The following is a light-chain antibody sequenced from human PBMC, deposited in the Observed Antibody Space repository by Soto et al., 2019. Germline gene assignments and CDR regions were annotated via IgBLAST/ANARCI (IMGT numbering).Light chain of an antibody. Sequence: EIVFTQSPGTLSFSPGEIATLSCRASQSVSSSSLAWYQQKRGQAPRLLIHDASSRATGIPDKFSGSGSGTDFTLTISRLEPEDFAVYYCQQYGGSPRTFGQGTKVDIK. CDR1: QSVSSSS. CDR3: QQYGGSPRT. V-gene: IGKV3-20*01. J-gene: IGKJ1*01. CDR2: DAS.